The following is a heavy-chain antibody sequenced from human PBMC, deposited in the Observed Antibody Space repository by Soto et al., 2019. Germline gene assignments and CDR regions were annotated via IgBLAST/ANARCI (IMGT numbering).Heavy chain of an antibody. Sequence: SETLSLTCTVSGGSISSGGYYWSWIRQHPGKGLEWIGYIYYSGSTYYNPSLKSRVTISVDTSKNQFSLKLSSVTAADTAVYYCAISSGWETYFDYWGQGTLVTVS. D-gene: IGHD6-19*01. CDR2: IYYSGST. CDR3: AISSGWETYFDY. CDR1: GGSISSGGYY. V-gene: IGHV4-31*03. J-gene: IGHJ4*02.